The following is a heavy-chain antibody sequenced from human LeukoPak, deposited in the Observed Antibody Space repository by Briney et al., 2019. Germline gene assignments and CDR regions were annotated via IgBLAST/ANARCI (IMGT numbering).Heavy chain of an antibody. J-gene: IGHJ4*02. V-gene: IGHV3-9*01. CDR1: GFTFDDYA. D-gene: IGHD5-18*01. CDR2: ISWNSGSI. Sequence: GGSLRLSCATSGFTFDDYAMHWVRQAPGKGLEWVSGISWNSGSIGYADSVKGRFTISRDNAKNSLYLQMNSLRAEDTALYYCAKGGGYSYGYYLGYWGQGTLVTVSS. CDR3: AKGGGYSYGYYLGY.